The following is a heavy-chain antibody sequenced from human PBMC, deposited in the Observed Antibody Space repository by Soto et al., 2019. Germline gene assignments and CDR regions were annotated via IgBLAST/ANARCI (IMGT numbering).Heavy chain of an antibody. V-gene: IGHV3-74*01. CDR3: ARVGSSSRPAYYYYMDV. Sequence: PGGSLRLACAASGFTFSSYWIHWVRQAPGKGLVWVSRINGDGSSTSYADFVKGRFTISRDNAKNTLYLQMHGLRAEDTAVYYCARVGSSSRPAYYYYMDVWGKGTTVTVSS. CDR2: INGDGSST. CDR1: GFTFSSYW. D-gene: IGHD6-13*01. J-gene: IGHJ6*03.